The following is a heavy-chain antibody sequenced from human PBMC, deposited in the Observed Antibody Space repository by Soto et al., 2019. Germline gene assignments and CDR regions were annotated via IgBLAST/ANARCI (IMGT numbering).Heavy chain of an antibody. CDR2: TYSMSKWYH. CDR1: GESVSTNSAT. J-gene: IGHJ5*01. CDR3: ARLIGDSWLDS. Sequence: QVQLQQSGPVLVKPSQTLSLTCAISGESVSTNSATWDWIRQSPSICLEWLGSTYSMSKWYHDYPVSVKGRITINADTSQNHLSLQLNSVTPDDTAVYYCARLIGDSWLDSWGQGTLVTVSS. D-gene: IGHD2-8*01. V-gene: IGHV6-1*01.